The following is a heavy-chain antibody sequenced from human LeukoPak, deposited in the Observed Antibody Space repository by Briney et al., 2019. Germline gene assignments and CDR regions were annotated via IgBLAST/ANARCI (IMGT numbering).Heavy chain of an antibody. CDR1: GDSVSSNSGT. CDR2: TYYRSKWYN. Sequence: SQTVSLTCAISGDSVSSNSGTWHWIRQSPSRGLEWLGRTYYRSKWYNDYAVSVQSRITINPNTSKNHFSLQLSSATPEDTAVYFCARGKSKRLDVWGQGTTVTVSS. D-gene: IGHD5/OR15-5a*01. CDR3: ARGKSKRLDV. J-gene: IGHJ6*02. V-gene: IGHV6-1*01.